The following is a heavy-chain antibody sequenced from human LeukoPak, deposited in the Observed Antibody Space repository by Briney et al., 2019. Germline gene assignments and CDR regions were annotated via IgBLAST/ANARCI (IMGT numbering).Heavy chain of an antibody. Sequence: GGSLRLSCAASGSTSSTYAMSWVRQAPGKGLEWVSTISGSGGSTYYADSVKGRFTISRDNSKNSLYLQMNSLRAEDTAVYYCARSSGWYGWGQGTLVTVSS. CDR1: GSTSSTYA. CDR3: ARSSGWYG. V-gene: IGHV3-23*01. D-gene: IGHD6-19*01. J-gene: IGHJ4*02. CDR2: ISGSGGST.